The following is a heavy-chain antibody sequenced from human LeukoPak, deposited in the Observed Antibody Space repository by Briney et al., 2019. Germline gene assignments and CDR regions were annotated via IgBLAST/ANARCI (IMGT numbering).Heavy chain of an antibody. Sequence: GGSLRLSCAASGFTFRNYGMHSVRQATGKGLEWVSFIWSDGNNRFYADSVKGRFTISRDNSKNMLYLQMDTLRAEDTALYYCAKDPGASVSGFYMDVWGKGTTVIVSS. CDR3: AKDPGASVSGFYMDV. D-gene: IGHD2-8*02. CDR1: GFTFRNYG. J-gene: IGHJ6*03. V-gene: IGHV3-30*02. CDR2: IWSDGNNR.